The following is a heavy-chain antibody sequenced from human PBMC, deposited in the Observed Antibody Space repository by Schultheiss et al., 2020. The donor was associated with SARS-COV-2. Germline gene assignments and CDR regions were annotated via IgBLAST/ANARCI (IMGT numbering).Heavy chain of an antibody. J-gene: IGHJ5*02. Sequence: SVKVSCKASGYTFTGYYMHWVRQAPGQGLEWMGGIIPIFGTANYAQKFQGRVTITADKSTSTAYMELSSLKTEDTAVYYCTRERDFWSGYEGNWFDPWGQGTLVTVSS. CDR2: IIPIFGTA. V-gene: IGHV1-69*06. CDR3: TRERDFWSGYEGNWFDP. CDR1: GYTFTGYY. D-gene: IGHD3-3*01.